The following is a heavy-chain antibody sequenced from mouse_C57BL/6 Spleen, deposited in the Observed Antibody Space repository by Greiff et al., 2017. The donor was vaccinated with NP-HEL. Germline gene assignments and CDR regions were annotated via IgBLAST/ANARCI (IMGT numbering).Heavy chain of an antibody. J-gene: IGHJ2*01. V-gene: IGHV1-50*01. D-gene: IGHD2-4*01. Sequence: VQLQESGAELVKPGASVKLSCKASGYTFTSYWMQWVKQRPGQGLEWIGEIDPSDSYTNYNQKFKGKATLTVDTSSSTAYMQLSILTTEDYAVYYCARRDYEGYWGQGTTLTVSS. CDR2: IDPSDSYT. CDR1: GYTFTSYW. CDR3: ARRDYEGY.